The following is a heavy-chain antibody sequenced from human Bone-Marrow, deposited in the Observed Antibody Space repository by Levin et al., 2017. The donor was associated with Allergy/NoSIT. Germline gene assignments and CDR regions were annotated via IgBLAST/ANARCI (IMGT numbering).Heavy chain of an antibody. J-gene: IGHJ2*01. D-gene: IGHD1-26*01. CDR3: ARPRSGSYWFFDV. Sequence: SQTLSLTCTVSGVSIIDNYWSWIRQSPGKGLEWIGFVHHSGSTNYNPSLKSRVTISADTSKGQFSLTLSSVTAADTAVYYCARPRSGSYWFFDVWGRGTLVTVSS. CDR1: GVSIIDNY. V-gene: IGHV4-59*08. CDR2: VHHSGST.